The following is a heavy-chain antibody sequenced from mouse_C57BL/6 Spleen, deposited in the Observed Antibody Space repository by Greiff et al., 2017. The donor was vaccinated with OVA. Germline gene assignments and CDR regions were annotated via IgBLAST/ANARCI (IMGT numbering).Heavy chain of an antibody. D-gene: IGHD3-2*02. CDR3: ARIGDSSGYGYFDY. CDR2: IYPGDGDT. V-gene: IGHV1-82*01. J-gene: IGHJ2*01. Sequence: VQLQQSGPELVKPGASVKISCKASGYAFSSSWMNWVKQRPGKGLEWIGRIYPGDGDTNYNGKFKGKATLTADKSSSTAYMQLSSLTSEDSAVYFCARIGDSSGYGYFDYWGHGTTLTVSS. CDR1: GYAFSSSW.